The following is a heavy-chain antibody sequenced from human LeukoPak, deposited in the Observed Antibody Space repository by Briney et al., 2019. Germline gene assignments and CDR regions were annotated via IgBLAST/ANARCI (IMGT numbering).Heavy chain of an antibody. CDR1: GGSISSYY. D-gene: IGHD2-2*01. Sequence: SETLSLTCTVSGGSISSYYWSWIRQPPGKGLEWIGYIYYSGSTNYNPSLKSRVTISVDTSKDQFSLKLSSVTAEDTAVYYCATAAGEGVVVGAAFDIWGQGTMVTVSS. J-gene: IGHJ3*02. V-gene: IGHV4-59*01. CDR2: IYYSGST. CDR3: ATAAGEGVVVGAAFDI.